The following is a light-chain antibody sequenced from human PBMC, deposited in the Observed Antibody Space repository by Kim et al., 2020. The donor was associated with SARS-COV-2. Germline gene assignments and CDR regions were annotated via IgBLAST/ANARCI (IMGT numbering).Light chain of an antibody. CDR3: QQHNSYPLT. J-gene: IGKJ4*01. Sequence: ASVGDRVTITCRASQGISSYLACYQQKPGKAPKLLIYAASTLQSGVPSRFSGSGSGTEFTLTISSLQPEDFATYYCQQHNSYPLTFGGGTKVDIK. V-gene: IGKV1-9*01. CDR1: QGISSY. CDR2: AAS.